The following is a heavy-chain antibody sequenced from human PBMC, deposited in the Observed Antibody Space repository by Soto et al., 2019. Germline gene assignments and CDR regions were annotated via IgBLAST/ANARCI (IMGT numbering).Heavy chain of an antibody. D-gene: IGHD3-22*01. CDR2: IIPIFGTA. J-gene: IGHJ4*02. CDR1: GGTFSSYA. V-gene: IGHV1-69*12. CDR3: ARDGYYYDSRGYYYSFDY. Sequence: QVQLVQSGAEVKKPGSSVKDSCKASGGTFSSYAISWVRQAPGQGLEWMGGIIPIFGTANYAQKFQGRVTITADESTSTDYMELSSLRSEDTAVYYCARDGYYYDSRGYYYSFDYWGQGTLVTVSS.